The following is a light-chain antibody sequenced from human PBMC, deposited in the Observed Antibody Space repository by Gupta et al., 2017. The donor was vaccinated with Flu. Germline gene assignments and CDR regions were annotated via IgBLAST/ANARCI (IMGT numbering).Light chain of an antibody. V-gene: IGKV1-9*01. CDR2: AAS. CDR1: QGISSY. CDR3: QQLNSYPVT. J-gene: IGKJ4*01. Sequence: DIQLTQSPSFLSASIGDRVTITCRASQGISSYLAWYQQKPGKATKFLIYAASTLQSGVPSRFSGSGSGTEFTLTISSLQPEDFATYYCQQLNSYPVTFGGGTKVEIK.